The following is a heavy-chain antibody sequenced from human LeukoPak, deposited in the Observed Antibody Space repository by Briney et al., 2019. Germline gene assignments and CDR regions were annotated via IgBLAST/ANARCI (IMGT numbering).Heavy chain of an antibody. CDR2: ISGSGGST. D-gene: IGHD1-26*01. V-gene: IGHV3-23*01. CDR3: AKDVGGATRFLDY. J-gene: IGHJ4*02. Sequence: GGSLRLSCAASGFTFSSYAMSWVRQAPGKGLEWVSAISGSGGSTYNADSVKGRFTISRDNSKNTLDLQMNSLRAEDTAAYYCAKDVGGATRFLDYWGQGTLVTVSS. CDR1: GFTFSSYA.